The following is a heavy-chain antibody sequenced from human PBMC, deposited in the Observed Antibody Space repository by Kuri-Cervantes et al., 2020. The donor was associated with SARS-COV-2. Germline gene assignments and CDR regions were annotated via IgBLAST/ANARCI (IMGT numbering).Heavy chain of an antibody. D-gene: IGHD6-13*01. CDR3: ARRIGSSSPYYYFDY. V-gene: IGHV4-34*01. Sequence: GSLRLSCAVYGGSFSGYYWSWIRQPPGKGLEWIGEINHRGSTNYNPSLKRRVTISLDTTKNQFSLRLTSVTAADTAVYYCARRIGSSSPYYYFDYWGQGAVVTVSS. J-gene: IGHJ4*02. CDR1: GGSFSGYY. CDR2: INHRGST.